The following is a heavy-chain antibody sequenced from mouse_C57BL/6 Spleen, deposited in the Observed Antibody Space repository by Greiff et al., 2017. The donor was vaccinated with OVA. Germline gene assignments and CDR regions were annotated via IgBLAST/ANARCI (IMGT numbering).Heavy chain of an antibody. Sequence: VQLQQSGPELVKPGASVKISCKASGYSFTDYHMTWVKQSHGKSLEWIGVINPNYGTTSYNQKFKGKSTLTVDPSSSTAYMQLNRLTSEDSAVYYCARENNDYLYYAMDDWGQGTSVTVSS. D-gene: IGHD2-4*01. V-gene: IGHV1-39*01. CDR2: INPNYGTT. J-gene: IGHJ4*01. CDR1: GYSFTDYH. CDR3: ARENNDYLYYAMDD.